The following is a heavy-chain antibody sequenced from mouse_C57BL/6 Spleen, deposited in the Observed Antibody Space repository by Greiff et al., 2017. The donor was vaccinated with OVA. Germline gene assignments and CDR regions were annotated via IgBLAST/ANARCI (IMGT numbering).Heavy chain of an antibody. CDR2: IWGGGST. V-gene: IGHV2-9*01. D-gene: IGHD2-10*01. CDR3: AKRDGLLAWVAY. CDR1: GFSLTSYG. Sequence: VQRVESGPGLVAPSPSLSITCTVSGFSLTSYGVDWVRQPPGKGLEWLGVIWGGGSTTYNSALMSSLSISKDNSKSQVFLKMNSLHTDDTAMYYCAKRDGLLAWVAYWGQGTLVTVSA. J-gene: IGHJ3*01.